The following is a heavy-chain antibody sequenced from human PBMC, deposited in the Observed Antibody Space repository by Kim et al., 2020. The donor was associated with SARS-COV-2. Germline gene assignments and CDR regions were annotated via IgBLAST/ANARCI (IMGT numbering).Heavy chain of an antibody. CDR2: IYYSGST. Sequence: SETLSLTCTVSGGSISSGGYYWSWIRQHPGKGLEWIGYIYYSGSTYYNPSLKSRVTISVDTSKNQFSLKLSSVTAADTAVYYCARDGWIAARRGTGRDNYYYYGMDVWGQGTTVTVSS. CDR3: ARDGWIAARRGTGRDNYYYYGMDV. D-gene: IGHD6-6*01. V-gene: IGHV4-31*03. CDR1: GGSISSGGYY. J-gene: IGHJ6*02.